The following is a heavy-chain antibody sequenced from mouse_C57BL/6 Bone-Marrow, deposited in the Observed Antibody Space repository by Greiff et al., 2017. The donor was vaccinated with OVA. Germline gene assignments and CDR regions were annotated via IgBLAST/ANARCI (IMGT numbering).Heavy chain of an antibody. D-gene: IGHD2-4*01. CDR1: GYTFTSYW. CDR3: ANEGLRRDYYAMDY. Sequence: QVQLQQPGAELVKPGASVKLSCKASGYTFTSYWMQWVKQRPGQGLEWIGEIDPSDSYTNYNQKFKGKATLTADKSSSTAYMQLSSLTTTVSSVYDGANEGLRRDYYAMDYWGQGTSVTVSS. V-gene: IGHV1-50*01. CDR2: IDPSDSYT. J-gene: IGHJ4*01.